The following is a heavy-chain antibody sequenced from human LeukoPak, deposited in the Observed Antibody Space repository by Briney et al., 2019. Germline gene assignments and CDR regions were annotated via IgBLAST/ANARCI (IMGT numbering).Heavy chain of an antibody. CDR2: INHSGST. CDR1: GGSFSGYY. Sequence: SETLSHTCAVYGGSFSGYYWSWIRQPPGKGLEWIGEINHSGSTNYNPSLKSRVTISVDTCKNQFSLKLSSVTAADTAVYYCARDQLARYFDYWGQGTLVTVSS. D-gene: IGHD6-13*01. J-gene: IGHJ4*02. CDR3: ARDQLARYFDY. V-gene: IGHV4-34*01.